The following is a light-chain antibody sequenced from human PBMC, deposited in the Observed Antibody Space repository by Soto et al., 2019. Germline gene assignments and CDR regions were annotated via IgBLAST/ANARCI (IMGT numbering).Light chain of an antibody. CDR2: DAS. CDR1: QSGSGD. V-gene: IGKV3-15*01. J-gene: IGKJ5*01. Sequence: EIVLTQSPATLSVSPGERATLSCRASQSGSGDLAWYHHKPGQAPRLLIYDASTRALDTPARFAGSGSGTEFTLTISSLQSEDCAVYFCQQYNNWPITFGQGTRLEIK. CDR3: QQYNNWPIT.